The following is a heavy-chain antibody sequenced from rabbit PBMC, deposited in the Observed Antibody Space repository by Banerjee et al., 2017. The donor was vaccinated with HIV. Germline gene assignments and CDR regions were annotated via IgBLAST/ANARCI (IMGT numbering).Heavy chain of an antibody. V-gene: IGHV1S40*01. CDR3: ARKFSTNGDYYFNL. CDR1: GFSFSSNQY. D-gene: IGHD2-1*01. CDR2: IYAGSNDIT. Sequence: QSLEESGGDLVKPGASLTLTCTASGFSFSSNQYMCWVRQAPGKGLEWIACIYAGSNDITYYANWAKGRFTISKTSSTTVTLQMTSLTAADTATYFCARKFSTNGDYYFNLWGPGTLVTVS. J-gene: IGHJ4*01.